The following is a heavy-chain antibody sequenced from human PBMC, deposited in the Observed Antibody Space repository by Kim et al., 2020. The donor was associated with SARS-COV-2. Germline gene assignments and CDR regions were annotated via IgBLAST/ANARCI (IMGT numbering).Heavy chain of an antibody. Sequence: SVKVSCKASGGTFSRNAIRWVRQAPGQGLEWMGRINPPLDTTNYAQKFQGRVTMTADKSTSTSYMELSSLRSEDTAVYYCAGESGNVDTQSYLLHFDP. CDR1: GGTFSRNA. V-gene: IGHV1-69*04. D-gene: IGHD1-1*01. J-gene: IGHJ5*02. CDR3: AGESGNVDTQSYLLHFDP. CDR2: INPPLDTT.